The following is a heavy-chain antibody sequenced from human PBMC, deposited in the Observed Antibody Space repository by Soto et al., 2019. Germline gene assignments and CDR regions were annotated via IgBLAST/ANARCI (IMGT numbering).Heavy chain of an antibody. Sequence: SETLSLTCTVSGGSIGSYYWSWIRQPPGKGPEWIGHIFYSGSINYNPSLQSRVAVSVDTSKNQFSLRLRSVTAADTAVYYCATVATTRGIYYFDYWGQGILATVSS. V-gene: IGHV4-59*01. D-gene: IGHD5-12*01. CDR1: GGSIGSYY. J-gene: IGHJ4*02. CDR3: ATVATTRGIYYFDY. CDR2: IFYSGSI.